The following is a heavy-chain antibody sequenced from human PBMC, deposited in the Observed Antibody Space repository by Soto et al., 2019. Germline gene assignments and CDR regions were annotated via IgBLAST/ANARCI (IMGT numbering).Heavy chain of an antibody. J-gene: IGHJ4*02. D-gene: IGHD3-22*01. CDR1: GGTFSSYA. V-gene: IGHV1-69*06. CDR2: IIPIFGTA. CDR3: ARATIGYDSRGYLDY. Sequence: SVKVSCKASGGTFSSYAISWVRQAPGQGLEWMGGIIPIFGTAKYAQKFQGRVTITADKSTSTAYMELSSLRSEDTAVYYCARATIGYDSRGYLDYWGQGTLVTVSS.